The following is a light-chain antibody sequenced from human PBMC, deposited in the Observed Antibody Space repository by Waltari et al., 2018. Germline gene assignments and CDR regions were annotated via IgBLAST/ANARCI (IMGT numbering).Light chain of an antibody. V-gene: IGKV3-20*01. Sequence: IVLTQSPASLSLSRGARATFSCRASQSVGRTLAWYQQRPGQAPRLLIYDASSRATGIPDRFSGSGSGTDFSLTISRLEPEDFAVYYCQKYGTRPATFGQGTKVEVK. CDR3: QKYGTRPAT. J-gene: IGKJ1*01. CDR2: DAS. CDR1: QSVGRT.